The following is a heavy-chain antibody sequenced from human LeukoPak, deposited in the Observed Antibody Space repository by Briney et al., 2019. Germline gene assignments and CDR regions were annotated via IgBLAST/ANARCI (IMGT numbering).Heavy chain of an antibody. CDR1: GFTFREFA. CDR2: IRSSIYGGTP. D-gene: IGHD1-1*01. J-gene: IGHJ4*02. V-gene: IGHV3-49*03. CDR3: SREWGNGNDLRPDS. Sequence: GGSLRLSCTSSGFTFREFAVSWFRQAPGKGLEWIGFIRSSIYGGTPKAAASVRGRFIFSRDDSKGVAYLRMNSLKTDDTAVYYCSREWGNGNDLRPDSWGQGTLVTVSS.